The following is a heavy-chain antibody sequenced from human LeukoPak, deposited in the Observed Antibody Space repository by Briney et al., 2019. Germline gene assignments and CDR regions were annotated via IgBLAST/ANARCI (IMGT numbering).Heavy chain of an antibody. CDR1: GFTFSSYD. CDR3: ARGQGYYYYGMDV. V-gene: IGHV3-13*01. Sequence: GGSLRLSCAASGFTFSSYDMPWVRQATGKGLEWVSAIGTAGDTYYPGSVKGRFTISRENAKNSLYLQMNSLRAGDTAVYYCARGQGYYYYGMDVWGQGTTVTVSS. J-gene: IGHJ6*02. CDR2: IGTAGDT.